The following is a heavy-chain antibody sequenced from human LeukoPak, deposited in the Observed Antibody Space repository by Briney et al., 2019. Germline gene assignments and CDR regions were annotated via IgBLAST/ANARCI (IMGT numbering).Heavy chain of an antibody. V-gene: IGHV3-20*04. CDR1: GFIFDDYG. J-gene: IGHJ4*02. CDR3: ARDYYGDSYFDY. CDR2: INWNGGST. D-gene: IGHD4-17*01. Sequence: GGSLRLSCAASGFIFDDYGMNWVRQAPGKGLEWVSGINWNGGSTGYADSVKGRFTISRDNAKNSLYLQMNSLRAEDTALYYCARDYYGDSYFDYWGQGTLVTVSS.